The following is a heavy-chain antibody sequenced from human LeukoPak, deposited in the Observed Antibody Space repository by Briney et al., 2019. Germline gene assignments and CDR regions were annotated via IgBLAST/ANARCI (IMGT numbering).Heavy chain of an antibody. CDR3: ARDSAWGSHPLPNYFDY. CDR1: GFTFSSYS. CDR2: ISSSSSTI. D-gene: IGHD3-16*02. Sequence: GGSLRLSCAASGFTFSSYSMNWVRQAPGKGLEWVSYISSSSSTIYYADSVKGRFTISRDNAKNSLYLQMNSLRAEDTAVYYCARDSAWGSHPLPNYFDYWGQGTLVTVSS. V-gene: IGHV3-48*01. J-gene: IGHJ4*02.